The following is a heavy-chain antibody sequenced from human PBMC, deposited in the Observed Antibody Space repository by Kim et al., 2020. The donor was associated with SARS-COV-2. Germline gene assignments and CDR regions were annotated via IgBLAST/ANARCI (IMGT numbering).Heavy chain of an antibody. CDR3: ASNLTPGTGSLFDY. CDR2: IYYSGST. Sequence: SETLSLTCTVSGGSISSSSYYWGWIRQPPGKGLEWIGSIYYSGSTYYNPSLKSRVTISVDTSKNQFSLKLSSVTAADTAVYYCASNLTPGTGSLFDYWGQGTLVTVSS. D-gene: IGHD1-26*01. CDR1: GGSISSSSYY. V-gene: IGHV4-39*07. J-gene: IGHJ4*02.